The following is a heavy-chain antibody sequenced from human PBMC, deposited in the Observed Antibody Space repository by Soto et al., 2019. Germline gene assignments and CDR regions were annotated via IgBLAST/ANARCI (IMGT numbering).Heavy chain of an antibody. CDR3: ARFRTKRYFDSRGLDV. V-gene: IGHV4-34*01. J-gene: IGHJ6*02. CDR1: GGSFSGYY. Sequence: QVQLQQWGAGLLKPSETLSLTCAVYGGSFSGYYWSWIRQPPGKGLEWIGEINHSGSTNYNPSLKSRVTISVDTSKNQFSLKLSSVTAADTAVYYCARFRTKRYFDSRGLDVWGQGTTVTVSS. D-gene: IGHD3-9*01. CDR2: INHSGST.